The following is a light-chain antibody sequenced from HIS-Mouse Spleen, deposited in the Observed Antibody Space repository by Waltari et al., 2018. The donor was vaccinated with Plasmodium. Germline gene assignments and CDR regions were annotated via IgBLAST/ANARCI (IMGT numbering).Light chain of an antibody. CDR3: CSYAGSYTWV. J-gene: IGLJ2*01. CDR2: DVS. Sequence: QSALTQPRSVSGSPGPSVTISCPGPSSDVGGYNFVSWYQQHPGKAPKHMIYDVSKRPSGVPDRFSGSKSGNTASLTISGLQAEDEADYYCCSYAGSYTWVFGGGTKLTVL. CDR1: SSDVGGYNF. V-gene: IGLV2-11*01.